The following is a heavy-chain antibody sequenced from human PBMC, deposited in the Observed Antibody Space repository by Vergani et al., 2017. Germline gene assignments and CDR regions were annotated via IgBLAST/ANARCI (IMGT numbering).Heavy chain of an antibody. CDR2: ISGSGGST. CDR3: AKHYYDSSGYSRYYYYYGMDV. J-gene: IGHJ6*02. Sequence: EVQLLESGGGLVQPGGSLRLSCAASGFTFSSYAMSWVRQAPGKGLEWVSAISGSGGSTYYADSVKGRFTISRDNSKNTLYLQMNSLRAEDTAVYYCAKHYYDSSGYSRYYYYYGMDVWGQGP. V-gene: IGHV3-23*01. D-gene: IGHD3-22*01. CDR1: GFTFSSYA.